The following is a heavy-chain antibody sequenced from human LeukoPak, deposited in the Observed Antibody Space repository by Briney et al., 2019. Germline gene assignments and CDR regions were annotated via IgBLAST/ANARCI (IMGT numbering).Heavy chain of an antibody. CDR3: AKDEVYGEQYYFDY. J-gene: IGHJ4*02. CDR2: ISSSSTYI. V-gene: IGHV3-21*01. Sequence: PRGSLRLSCAASGFTFSTYTMNWVRQAPGKGLEWVSSISSSSTYIYYADSVKGRLTISRDNAKNSLYLQMNSLRAEDTAVYYCAKDEVYGEQYYFDYWGQGTLVTVSS. CDR1: GFTFSTYT. D-gene: IGHD4/OR15-4a*01.